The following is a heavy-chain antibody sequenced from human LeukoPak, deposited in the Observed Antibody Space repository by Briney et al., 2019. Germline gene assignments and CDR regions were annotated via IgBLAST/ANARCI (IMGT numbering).Heavy chain of an antibody. V-gene: IGHV4-34*01. CDR2: INHSGST. CDR1: GGSFSGYY. J-gene: IGHJ4*02. CDR3: AREGRYFDWLFTL. D-gene: IGHD3-9*01. Sequence: SETLSLTCAVSGGSFSGYYWSWIRQPPGKGLEWIGEINHSGSTNYNPSLKSRVTISVDTSKNQFSLKLSSVTAADTAVYYCAREGRYFDWLFTLWGQGTLVTVSS.